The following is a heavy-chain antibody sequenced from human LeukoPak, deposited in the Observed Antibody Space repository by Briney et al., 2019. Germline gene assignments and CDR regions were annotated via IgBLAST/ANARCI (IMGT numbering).Heavy chain of an antibody. V-gene: IGHV3-30-3*01. CDR1: GFTFSSYA. Sequence: GGSLRLSCAASGFTFSSYAMHWVRQAPGKGLEWVAVISHDGSNKYYADSVKGRFTISRDNSKNTLYLQMNSLRAEDTAVYYCARGAVVVVAASLDYWGQGTLVTVSS. CDR2: ISHDGSNK. CDR3: ARGAVVVVAASLDY. D-gene: IGHD2-15*01. J-gene: IGHJ4*02.